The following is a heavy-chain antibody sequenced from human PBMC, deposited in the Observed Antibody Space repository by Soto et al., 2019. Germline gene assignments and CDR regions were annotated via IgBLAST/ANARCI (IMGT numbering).Heavy chain of an antibody. D-gene: IGHD3-22*01. CDR3: ARARVTMIVVGGGGAFDI. CDR2: IIPIFGTA. V-gene: IGHV1-69*13. Sequence: SVKVSCKASGGTFSSYAISWVRQAPGQGLEWMGGIIPIFGTANYAQKFQGRVTITADESTSTAYMELSSLRSEDTAVYYCARARVTMIVVGGGGAFDIWGQGTMVTVSS. CDR1: GGTFSSYA. J-gene: IGHJ3*02.